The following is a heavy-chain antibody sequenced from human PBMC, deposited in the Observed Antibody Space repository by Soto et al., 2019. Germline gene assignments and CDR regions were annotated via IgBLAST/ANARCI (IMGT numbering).Heavy chain of an antibody. D-gene: IGHD3-16*01. CDR1: GFTFSSYS. CDR2: ISSSSSTI. Sequence: GGSLRLSCAASGFTFSSYSMNWVRQAPGKGLEWVSYISSSSSTIYYADSVKGRFTISSDNAKNSLYLQMNSLRAEDTAVYYCARDGPGITFGSIYYYYYMDVWGKGTTVTVSS. V-gene: IGHV3-48*01. J-gene: IGHJ6*03. CDR3: ARDGPGITFGSIYYYYYMDV.